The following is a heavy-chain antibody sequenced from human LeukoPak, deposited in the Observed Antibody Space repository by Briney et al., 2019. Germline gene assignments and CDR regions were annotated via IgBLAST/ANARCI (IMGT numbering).Heavy chain of an antibody. CDR1: GGTFSSYA. CDR3: ARDSGSYYSYYFDY. Sequence: SVKVSCKASGGTFSSYAISWVRQAPGQGLEWMGRIIPIFGIANYAQKFQGRVTITADKFTSTAYMELSSLRSEDTAVYYCARDSGSYYSYYFDYWGQGTLVAVSS. CDR2: IIPIFGIA. J-gene: IGHJ4*02. V-gene: IGHV1-69*04. D-gene: IGHD1-26*01.